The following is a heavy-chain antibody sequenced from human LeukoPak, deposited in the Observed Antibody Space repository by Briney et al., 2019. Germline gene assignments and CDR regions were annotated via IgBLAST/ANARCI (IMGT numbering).Heavy chain of an antibody. CDR2: IRDKGNSYTT. Sequence: GGSLRLSCAASGFAFSDHYMDWVRQAPGKGVEWVGRIRDKGNSYTTEYAASVKGRFTISRDDSKNSVYLQMNSLKTEDTAVYYCARVRYYYDSSGYYVNWGQGTLVTVSS. D-gene: IGHD3-22*01. CDR3: ARVRYYYDSSGYYVN. CDR1: GFAFSDHY. J-gene: IGHJ4*02. V-gene: IGHV3-72*01.